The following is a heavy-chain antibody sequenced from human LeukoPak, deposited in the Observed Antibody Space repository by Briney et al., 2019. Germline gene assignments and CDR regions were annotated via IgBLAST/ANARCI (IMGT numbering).Heavy chain of an antibody. Sequence: ASVKVSCKASGYTFTSYGISWVRQAPGQGLEWMGWISAYNGNTNYAQKLQGRVTMTTDTSTSTAYMELRNLRSDDTAVYYCARGGLSRYGSGFLYYYYGMDVWGQGTTVTVSS. CDR1: GYTFTSYG. CDR3: ARGGLSRYGSGFLYYYYGMDV. J-gene: IGHJ6*02. D-gene: IGHD3-10*01. V-gene: IGHV1-18*01. CDR2: ISAYNGNT.